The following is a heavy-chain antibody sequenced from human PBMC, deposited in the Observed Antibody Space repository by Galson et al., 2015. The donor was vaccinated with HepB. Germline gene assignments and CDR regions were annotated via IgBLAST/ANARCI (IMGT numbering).Heavy chain of an antibody. CDR2: ISPTSTTI. Sequence: SLRLSCAATGFTFSSYNMNWVRQAPGKGLEWISFISPTSTTIHYADSVKGRFTISRDNAKNSLFLQMNSLRAEDTAVYYCARGSYASDGPVAWGQGTLVTVSS. V-gene: IGHV3-48*01. D-gene: IGHD2-2*01. J-gene: IGHJ5*02. CDR3: ARGSYASDGPVA. CDR1: GFTFSSYN.